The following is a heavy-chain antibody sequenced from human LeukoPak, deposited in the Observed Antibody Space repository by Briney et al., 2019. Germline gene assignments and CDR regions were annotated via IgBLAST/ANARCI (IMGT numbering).Heavy chain of an antibody. D-gene: IGHD3-22*01. CDR1: GFTFSGSA. Sequence: GGSLRLSCAASGFTFSGSAMHWVRQASGKGLEWMGIIYPGDSDTRYSPSFQGQVTISADKSISTAYLQWSSLKASDTAMYYCARHCRYYDSSGCVDIWGQGTMVTVSS. CDR3: ARHCRYYDSSGCVDI. CDR2: IYPGDSDT. J-gene: IGHJ3*02. V-gene: IGHV5-51*01.